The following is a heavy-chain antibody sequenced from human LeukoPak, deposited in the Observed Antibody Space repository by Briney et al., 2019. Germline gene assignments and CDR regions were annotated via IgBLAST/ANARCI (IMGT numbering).Heavy chain of an antibody. CDR1: GGSIASSSYC. Sequence: SETLSLTWTVAGGSIASSSYCWGWIRQPPGKGLEWLGSIYYSGSTDYNPALTSRVTIPVDPPKNQISLKVTSATAADTAVDYCARTTDSGGWYYFDYWGQGILVTVSS. CDR3: ARTTDSGGWYYFDY. CDR2: IYYSGST. V-gene: IGHV4-39*01. J-gene: IGHJ4*02. D-gene: IGHD6-19*01.